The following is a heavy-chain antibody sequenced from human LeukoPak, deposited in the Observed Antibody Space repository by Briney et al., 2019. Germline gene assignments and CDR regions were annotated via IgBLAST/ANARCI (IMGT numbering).Heavy chain of an antibody. J-gene: IGHJ4*02. D-gene: IGHD3-22*01. CDR3: AREQRDSSGYVILGVY. CDR1: GGSISSGGYY. CDR2: IYHSGST. V-gene: IGHV4-61*08. Sequence: PSQTLSLTCTVSGGSISSGGYYWSWIRQPPGKGLEWIGYIYHSGSTNYNPSLKSRVTISVDTSKNQFSLKVNSVTAADTAVYYCAREQRDSSGYVILGVYWGQGTLVTVSS.